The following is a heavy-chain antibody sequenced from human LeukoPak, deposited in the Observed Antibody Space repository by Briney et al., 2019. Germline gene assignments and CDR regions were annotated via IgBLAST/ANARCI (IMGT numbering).Heavy chain of an antibody. J-gene: IGHJ4*02. CDR2: INPNSGGT. D-gene: IGHD4-17*01. V-gene: IGHV1-2*06. CDR3: ARGSRGLPVFFDRRAHDYGDYKDY. Sequence: ASVKVSCKASGYTFTGYYMHWVRQAPGQGLEWMGRINPNSGGTNYAQKFQGRVTMTRDTSISTAYMELSRLRSDDTAVYYCARGSRGLPVFFDRRAHDYGDYKDYWGQGTLVTVSS. CDR1: GYTFTGYY.